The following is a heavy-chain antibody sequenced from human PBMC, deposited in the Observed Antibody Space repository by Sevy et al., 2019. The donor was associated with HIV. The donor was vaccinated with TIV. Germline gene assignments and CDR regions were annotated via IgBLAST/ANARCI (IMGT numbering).Heavy chain of an antibody. CDR1: GFTFDDYA. CDR3: AKAENRPYSSGWYDY. V-gene: IGHV3-9*01. D-gene: IGHD6-19*01. CDR2: ISWHSANI. J-gene: IGHJ4*02. Sequence: SLKISCAASGFTFDDYAMHWVRQAPGKGLEWVSGISWHSANIGYADSVTGRFTISRDNAKNSLYLQMNSLRAEDTALYYCAKAENRPYSSGWYDYWGQGTLVTVSS.